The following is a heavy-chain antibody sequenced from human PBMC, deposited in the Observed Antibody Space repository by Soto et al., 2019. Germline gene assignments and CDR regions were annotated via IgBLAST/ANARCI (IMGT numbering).Heavy chain of an antibody. J-gene: IGHJ4*02. V-gene: IGHV4-59*08. CDR2: ISNRGTP. CDR1: GDSINSYV. CDR3: VRHNPRDNWNYDY. Sequence: QVQLQESGPGLVKPSETLALTCTVSGDSINSYVWAWIRQPPGKGLQWIGYISNRGTPKYNPSLTSRVTMSIDTSKNQFSLKLSSVTAADTAEYYCVRHNPRDNWNYDYWGQGTLVTVSS. D-gene: IGHD1-7*01.